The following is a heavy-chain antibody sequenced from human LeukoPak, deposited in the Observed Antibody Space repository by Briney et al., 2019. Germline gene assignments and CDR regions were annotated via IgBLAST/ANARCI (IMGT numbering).Heavy chain of an antibody. V-gene: IGHV4-34*01. D-gene: IGHD4-17*01. CDR3: AGAQAQDDFGDYGTGLSGYYSFYMDV. CDR2: IDVSGST. CDR1: GESFSGHH. J-gene: IGHJ6*03. Sequence: PSETLSLTCGVYGESFSGHHWSWIRQSPGKGLEWIGEIDVSGSTNYRPSLKSRVTISADTSKNQFSLRLNAVTAPDAAVYYCAGAQAQDDFGDYGTGLSGYYSFYMDVWGKGTTVIVSS.